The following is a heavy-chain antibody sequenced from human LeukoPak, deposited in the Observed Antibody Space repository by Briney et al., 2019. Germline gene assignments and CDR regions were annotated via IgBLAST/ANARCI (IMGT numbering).Heavy chain of an antibody. J-gene: IGHJ5*01. CDR2: IHYSGIT. D-gene: IGHD3-10*01. CDR3: ARQPHAFDNWFDS. CDR1: DGSISSGSYY. Sequence: TSETLSLTCTVSDGSISSGSYYWGWIRQPPGKGLEWIGNIHYSGITYYNPSLKSRVTISVDTSKNQFSLKLTSVTAADTAFYYCARQPHAFDNWFDSWGQGTLVTVSS. V-gene: IGHV4-39*01.